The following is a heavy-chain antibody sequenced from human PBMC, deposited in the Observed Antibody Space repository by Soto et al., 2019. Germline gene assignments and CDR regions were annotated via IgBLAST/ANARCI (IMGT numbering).Heavy chain of an antibody. CDR2: ISYDGSNK. D-gene: IGHD3-10*01. Sequence: PGGSLRLSCAASGFTFSSYVMHWVRQAPGKGLEWVAVISYDGSNKYYADSVKGRFTISRDNSKNTLYLQMNSLRAEDTAVYYCAKDLRLWFGFDYSGQGTLVTVSS. V-gene: IGHV3-30*18. CDR1: GFTFSSYV. CDR3: AKDLRLWFGFDY. J-gene: IGHJ4*02.